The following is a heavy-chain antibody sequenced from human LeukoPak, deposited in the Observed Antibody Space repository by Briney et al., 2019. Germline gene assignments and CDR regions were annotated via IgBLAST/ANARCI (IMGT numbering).Heavy chain of an antibody. CDR1: GYTFTNYH. D-gene: IGHD4-17*01. CDR3: TKYGHSPYFDS. CDR2: INPSGGIT. J-gene: IGHJ4*02. V-gene: IGHV1-46*01. Sequence: GASVKVSCKASGYTFTNYHMHWVRQAPGQGLEWMGIINPSGGITNYAQKFQDRVTMTRDMSTSTVYMELSSLRSEDTAVYYCTKYGHSPYFDSWGQGTLVTVSS.